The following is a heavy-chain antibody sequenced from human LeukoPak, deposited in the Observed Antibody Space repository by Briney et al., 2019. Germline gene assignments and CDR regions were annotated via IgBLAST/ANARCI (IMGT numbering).Heavy chain of an antibody. CDR3: ARDRYYDSSGYYNFDY. CDR2: IYHSGST. Sequence: PSETLSLTCAVSGGSISSSNWWSWVRQPPGKGLEWVGEIYHSGSTNYNPSLKSRVTISVDKSKNQFSLKLSSVTAADTAVYYCARDRYYDSSGYYNFDYWGQGTLVTVSS. D-gene: IGHD3-22*01. V-gene: IGHV4-4*02. CDR1: GGSISSSNW. J-gene: IGHJ4*02.